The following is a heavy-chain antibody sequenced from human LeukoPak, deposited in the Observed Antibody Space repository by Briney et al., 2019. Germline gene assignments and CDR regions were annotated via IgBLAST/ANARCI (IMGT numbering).Heavy chain of an antibody. J-gene: IGHJ6*02. CDR2: ISYDGSNK. V-gene: IGHV3-30*18. Sequence: GGSLRLSCAASGFTFSSYGMHWVRQAPGKGLEWVAVISYDGSNKYYADSVKGRFTIPRDNSKNTLYLQMNSLKAEDTAVYYCAKGVRGVNYGMDVWGQGTTVTVSS. CDR1: GFTFSSYG. CDR3: AKGVRGVNYGMDV. D-gene: IGHD3-10*01.